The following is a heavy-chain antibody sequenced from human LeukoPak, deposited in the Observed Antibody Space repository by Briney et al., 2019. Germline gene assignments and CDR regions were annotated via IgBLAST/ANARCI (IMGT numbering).Heavy chain of an antibody. Sequence: GGSLRLSCAGSGFSFSNVRMSWVRQAPGKGLEWVSYISSSGSTIYYADSVKGRFTISRDNAKNSLYLQMNSLRAEDTAVYYCAELGITMIGGVWGKGTTVTISS. CDR3: AELGITMIGGV. CDR1: GFSFSNVR. J-gene: IGHJ6*04. V-gene: IGHV3-48*03. D-gene: IGHD3-10*02. CDR2: ISSSGSTI.